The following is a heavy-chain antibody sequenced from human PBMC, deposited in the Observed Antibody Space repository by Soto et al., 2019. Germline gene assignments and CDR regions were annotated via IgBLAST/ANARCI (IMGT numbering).Heavy chain of an antibody. D-gene: IGHD4-17*01. J-gene: IGHJ4*02. V-gene: IGHV3-23*01. Sequence: GGSLRLSCAASGFTFSSYAMSWVRQAPGKGLEWVSGISGSGGSTYYADPVKGRFTISRDNSKNTLYLQVNSLRAEDTALYYCARAGGTTVTGLWHFDSWGQGTLVTVSS. CDR3: ARAGGTTVTGLWHFDS. CDR2: ISGSGGST. CDR1: GFTFSSYA.